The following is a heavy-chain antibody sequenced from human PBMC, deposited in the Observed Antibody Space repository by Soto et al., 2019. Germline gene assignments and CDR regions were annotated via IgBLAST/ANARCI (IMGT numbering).Heavy chain of an antibody. CDR3: ARDRLMATAGTARHYFGLDV. D-gene: IGHD5-18*01. Sequence: SETLSLTCTVSGGSIRSGGYYWSWVRQNPRRGLEWIGNIYYSGNTYYNPSLKSRLTISVDTSKNQFSLNLSSVTAADTAVYYCARDRLMATAGTARHYFGLDVWGQGTTVTVSS. CDR1: GGSIRSGGYY. CDR2: IYYSGNT. J-gene: IGHJ6*02. V-gene: IGHV4-31*03.